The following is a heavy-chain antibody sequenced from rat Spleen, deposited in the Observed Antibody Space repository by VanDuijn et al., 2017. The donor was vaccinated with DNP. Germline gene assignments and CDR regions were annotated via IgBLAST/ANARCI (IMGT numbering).Heavy chain of an antibody. CDR3: ARHRTIMPYYYAMDA. Sequence: EVQLVESGGGPVQPGRSLKLSCAASGFTFSNYGMAWVCQAPTKGLEWVATISYNGGTPYYRDSVKGRFTISRDNAQSTLYLQMDSLRSEDTATYYCARHRTIMPYYYAMDAWGQGASVTVSS. CDR2: ISYNGGTP. D-gene: IGHD1-12*01. J-gene: IGHJ4*01. CDR1: GFTFSNYG. V-gene: IGHV5-29*01.